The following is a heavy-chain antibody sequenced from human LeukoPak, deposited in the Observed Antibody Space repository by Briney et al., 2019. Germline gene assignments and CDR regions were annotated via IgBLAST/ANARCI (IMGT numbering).Heavy chain of an antibody. V-gene: IGHV3-7*01. CDR3: ARDQNLVSWGLDYFDY. D-gene: IGHD3-16*01. CDR1: GSIFSSHW. CDR2: IWKGSSEK. Sequence: PGGPLSLSCAAAGSIFSSHWMSCLRQAPERRVEWVAIIWKGSSEKYYVDSVKGRFTICRDNAKNSLYLQMNSLRAEDTAVYYCARDQNLVSWGLDYFDYWGQGTLVTVSS. J-gene: IGHJ4*02.